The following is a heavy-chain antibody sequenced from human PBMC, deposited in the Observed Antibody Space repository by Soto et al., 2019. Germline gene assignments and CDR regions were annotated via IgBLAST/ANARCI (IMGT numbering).Heavy chain of an antibody. Sequence: SETLSLTCTVSGCSIGSGDYYWRWIRQPPGKGLEWTGYIYYSGSTYYNPSLKSRVTISVDTSKNQFSLKLSSVTAADTAVYYCASLPYSGYAAYYFDYWGQGTLVTVSS. CDR2: IYYSGST. D-gene: IGHD5-12*01. V-gene: IGHV4-30-4*01. CDR1: GCSIGSGDYY. CDR3: ASLPYSGYAAYYFDY. J-gene: IGHJ4*02.